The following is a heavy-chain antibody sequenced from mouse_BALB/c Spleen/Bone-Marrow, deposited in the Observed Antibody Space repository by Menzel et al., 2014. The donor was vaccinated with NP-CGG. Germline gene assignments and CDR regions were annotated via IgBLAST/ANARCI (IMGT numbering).Heavy chain of an antibody. CDR1: GYTFTDTW. CDR3: ARDY. CDR2: INPSTGYA. Sequence: VQLQQSGPELAKPGASVKMSCKASGYTFTDTWIHWIKQRPGQGLEWIGYINPSTGYAEYNQNFKDKATLTVDKSSSTAYMQLSSLTSEDSAVYYCARDYWGQGNTLTVSS. V-gene: IGHV1-7*01. J-gene: IGHJ2*01.